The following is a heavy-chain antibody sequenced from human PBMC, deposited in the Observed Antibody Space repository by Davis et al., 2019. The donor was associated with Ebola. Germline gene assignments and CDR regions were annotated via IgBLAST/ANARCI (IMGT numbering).Heavy chain of an antibody. V-gene: IGHV3-30*02. CDR2: IRYDGSNK. CDR1: GFTFSSYG. Sequence: GESLKISCAASGFTFSSYGMHWVRQAPGKGLEWVAFIRYDGSNKYYADSVKGRFTISRDNAKNSLYLQMNSLRAEDTAVYYCARDLGDSSSFDYWGQGTLVTVSS. D-gene: IGHD6-6*01. CDR3: ARDLGDSSSFDY. J-gene: IGHJ4*02.